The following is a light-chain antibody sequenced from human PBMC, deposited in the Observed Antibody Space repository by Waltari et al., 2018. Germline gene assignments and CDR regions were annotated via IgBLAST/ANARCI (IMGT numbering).Light chain of an antibody. CDR3: QQRAEWRRPT. J-gene: IGKJ4*01. V-gene: IGKV3-11*01. Sequence: EIVLTQSPATLSLSPGERAIVFCRASHSLNNYLAWYQKKPVHAPSLLIYDISNRVTGIPVRFSGNGSGTDFTLTISSLEPEDFAVYYCQQRAEWRRPTFGGGTKVE. CDR2: DIS. CDR1: HSLNNY.